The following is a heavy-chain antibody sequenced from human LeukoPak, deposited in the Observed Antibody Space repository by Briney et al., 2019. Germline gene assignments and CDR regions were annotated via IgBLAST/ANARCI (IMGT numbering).Heavy chain of an antibody. Sequence: GGSLRLSCAASGFAFNNYAMNWVRQAPGKGLERVSSISGGGETTYYADSAKGRFTISRDNSQNTLYLQMNSLRAEDTAVYYCARDYADYVGYFFFDYWGQGTLVTVSS. CDR1: GFAFNNYA. CDR3: ARDYADYVGYFFFDY. V-gene: IGHV3-23*01. J-gene: IGHJ4*02. D-gene: IGHD4-17*01. CDR2: ISGGGETT.